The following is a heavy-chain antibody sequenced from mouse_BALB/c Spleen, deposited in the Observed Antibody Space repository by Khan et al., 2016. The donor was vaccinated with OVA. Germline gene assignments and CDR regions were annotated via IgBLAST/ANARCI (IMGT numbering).Heavy chain of an antibody. CDR2: IDPFSGGA. Sequence: VQLQQSGPELMKPGAAVKISCKASGYSFTTYYIHWVLQSHGKSLEWIGYIDPFSGGATYNQKFKGKATLTVDKSSSTAYINHSNLTSEDSAVYYCTRHGYVAWFTYWGQGTLVTVSA. J-gene: IGHJ3*01. V-gene: IGHV1S135*01. CDR3: TRHGYVAWFTY. D-gene: IGHD2-2*01. CDR1: GYSFTTYY.